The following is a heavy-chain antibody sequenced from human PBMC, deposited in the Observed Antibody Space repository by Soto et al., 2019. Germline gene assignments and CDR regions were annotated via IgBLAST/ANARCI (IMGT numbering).Heavy chain of an antibody. CDR3: ARDTYYYGSGSYGVFDI. CDR2: ISAYNGNT. D-gene: IGHD3-10*01. Sequence: ASVKVSCTASGYTFNSYGFSWLRQAPGQGLEWMGWISAYNGNTNYAQKLQGRVTMTTDTSTNTVYMELRSLRSDDTAVYYCARDTYYYGSGSYGVFDIWGQGTMVTVSS. CDR1: GYTFNSYG. J-gene: IGHJ3*02. V-gene: IGHV1-18*01.